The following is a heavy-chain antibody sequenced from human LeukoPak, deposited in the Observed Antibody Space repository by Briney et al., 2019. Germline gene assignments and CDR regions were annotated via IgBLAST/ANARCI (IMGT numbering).Heavy chain of an antibody. Sequence: ASVKVSCKASGYTFTGYYMHWVRQAPGQGLEWMGWINPNSGGTNYAQKFQGRVTMTRDTSISTAYMELSRLRSDDTAVYYCARVMGGSFWSGYYYADYWGQGTLVTVSS. CDR1: GYTFTGYY. CDR2: INPNSGGT. D-gene: IGHD3-3*01. CDR3: ARVMGGSFWSGYYYADY. J-gene: IGHJ4*02. V-gene: IGHV1-2*02.